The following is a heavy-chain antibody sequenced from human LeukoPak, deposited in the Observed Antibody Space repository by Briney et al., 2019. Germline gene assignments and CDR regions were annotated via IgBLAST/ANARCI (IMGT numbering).Heavy chain of an antibody. CDR2: IYYSGST. Sequence: SETLSLTCTVSGGSISSYYWSWIRQPPGKGLEWIGYIYYSGSTNYNPSLKSRVTISVDTSKNQFSLKLSSVTAADTAVYYCARAAVYYYGSGSYYIDYFDYWGQGTLVTVSS. V-gene: IGHV4-59*01. D-gene: IGHD3-10*01. CDR1: GGSISSYY. J-gene: IGHJ4*02. CDR3: ARAAVYYYGSGSYYIDYFDY.